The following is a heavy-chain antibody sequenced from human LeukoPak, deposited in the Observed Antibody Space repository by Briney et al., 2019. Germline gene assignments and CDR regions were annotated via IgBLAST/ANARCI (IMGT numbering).Heavy chain of an antibody. J-gene: IGHJ4*02. V-gene: IGHV3-7*01. D-gene: IGHD2-15*01. CDR3: ARDGGLHTNFDY. Sequence: GGSLRLSCAASGFTFRNYWMGWVRQPPGKGLEWVANTKPDGTAEYYADSVRGRFTTSRDNANNFLYLQMNSLRGEDTAVYYCARDGGLHTNFDYWGQGTLVTVSS. CDR1: GFTFRNYW. CDR2: TKPDGTAE.